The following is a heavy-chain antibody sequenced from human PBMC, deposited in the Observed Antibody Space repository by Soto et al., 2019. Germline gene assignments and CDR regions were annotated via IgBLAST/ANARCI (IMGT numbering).Heavy chain of an antibody. CDR2: ISYDGSNK. Sequence: QVQLVESGGGVVQPGRSLRLSCAASGFTFSSYGMHWVRQAPGKGLEWVAVISYDGSNKYYADSVKGRFTISRDNSKNTLYRQINGRRAEDRVVYYCAKDLGSGDFNDAFDIGGKGKMVPVSS. CDR1: GFTFSSYG. D-gene: IGHD3-10*01. V-gene: IGHV3-30*18. CDR3: AKDLGSGDFNDAFDI. J-gene: IGHJ3*02.